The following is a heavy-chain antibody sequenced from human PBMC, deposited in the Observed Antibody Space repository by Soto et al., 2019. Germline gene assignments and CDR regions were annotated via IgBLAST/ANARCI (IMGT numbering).Heavy chain of an antibody. V-gene: IGHV3-23*01. J-gene: IGHJ6*02. CDR3: VKDWSGEKCPCIDV. D-gene: IGHD3-3*01. CDR1: GFNFRNHA. CDR2: ISRSGDIT. Sequence: EVQLLESGGGLVQPGGSLRLSCEASGFNFRNHAMTWVRQAPGKGPEWVSSISRSGDITYYVDSVKGRFIISRDNSKNTLYLQMNGLSAEDAAIYYCVKDWSGEKCPCIDVWGQGTTVTVS.